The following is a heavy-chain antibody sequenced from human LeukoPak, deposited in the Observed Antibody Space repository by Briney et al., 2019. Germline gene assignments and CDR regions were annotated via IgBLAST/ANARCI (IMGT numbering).Heavy chain of an antibody. D-gene: IGHD3-22*01. CDR3: ARDHYYDSSGLGD. V-gene: IGHV1-2*02. Sequence: ASVKVSCKASGYTFTCYYMHWVRQAPGQGRAGMGGINPNSGDTNCAQKVQGRVDMTRNTFISTAYMEMSRLRSDDTGVYYCARDHYYDSSGLGDWGQGTLVTVSS. J-gene: IGHJ4*02. CDR1: GYTFTCYY. CDR2: INPNSGDT.